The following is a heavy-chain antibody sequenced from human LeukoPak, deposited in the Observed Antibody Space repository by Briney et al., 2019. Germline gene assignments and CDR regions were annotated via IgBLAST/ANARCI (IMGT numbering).Heavy chain of an antibody. CDR3: ASLFNVRYYYYYMDA. J-gene: IGHJ6*03. Sequence: SETLSLTCAVYGGSFSGYYWSWIRQPPGKGLEWIGEINHSGSTNYNPSLKSRVTISVDTSKNQFSLKLSSVTAADTAVYYCASLFNVRYYYYYMDAWGKGTTVTVS. CDR2: INHSGST. V-gene: IGHV4-34*01. D-gene: IGHD3-16*02. CDR1: GGSFSGYY.